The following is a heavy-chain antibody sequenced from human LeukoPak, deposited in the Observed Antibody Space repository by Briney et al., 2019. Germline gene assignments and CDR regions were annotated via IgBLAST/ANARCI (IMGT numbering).Heavy chain of an antibody. CDR2: MNPNSGNT. CDR1: GYTFTSYD. V-gene: IGHV1-8*01. Sequence: ASVKGSCKASGYTFTSYDINWVRQATGQGLEWMGWMNPNSGNTGYAQKFQGRVTMTRNTSISTAYMELSSLRSEDTAVYYCARRHTMVRGVTRALGYWGQGTLVTVSS. J-gene: IGHJ4*02. CDR3: ARRHTMVRGVTRALGY. D-gene: IGHD3-10*01.